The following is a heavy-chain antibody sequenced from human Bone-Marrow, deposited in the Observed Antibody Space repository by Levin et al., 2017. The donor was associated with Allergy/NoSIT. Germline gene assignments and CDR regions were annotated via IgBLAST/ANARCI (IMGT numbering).Heavy chain of an antibody. CDR2: IIPIFGTA. J-gene: IGHJ4*02. Sequence: GGSLRLSCKASGGTFSSYAISWVRQAPGQGLEWMGGIIPIFGTANYAQKFQGRVTITADESTSTAYMELSSLRSEDTAVYYCARVEAYDSSGYYYVPLDYWGQGTLVTVSS. CDR3: ARVEAYDSSGYYYVPLDY. CDR1: GGTFSSYA. V-gene: IGHV1-69*01. D-gene: IGHD3-22*01.